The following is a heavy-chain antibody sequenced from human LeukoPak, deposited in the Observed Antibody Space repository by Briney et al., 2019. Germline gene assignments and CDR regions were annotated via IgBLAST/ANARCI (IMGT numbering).Heavy chain of an antibody. Sequence: SETLSLTCTVSGGPISSYYWSWIRQPPGKGLEWIGFIYSSGSTDYNPSLKSRITISVDTSKNQFSLKLSSVTAADTAVYYCARHYGSGTYPLDYWGQGTLVTVSS. D-gene: IGHD3-10*01. V-gene: IGHV4-59*01. J-gene: IGHJ4*02. CDR3: ARHYGSGTYPLDY. CDR2: IYSSGST. CDR1: GGPISSYY.